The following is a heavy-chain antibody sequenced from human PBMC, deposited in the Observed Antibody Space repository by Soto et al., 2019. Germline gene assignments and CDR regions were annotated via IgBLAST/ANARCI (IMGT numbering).Heavy chain of an antibody. D-gene: IGHD6-13*01. Sequence: GGSLRLSCTASGFTFGDYAMSWFRQAPGKGLEWVGFIRSKAYGGTTEYAASVKGRFTISRDDSKSIAYLQMNSLKTEDTAVYYCTPRPAAGTGGTDYWGQGTLVTVSS. V-gene: IGHV3-49*03. CDR2: IRSKAYGGTT. CDR3: TPRPAAGTGGTDY. J-gene: IGHJ4*02. CDR1: GFTFGDYA.